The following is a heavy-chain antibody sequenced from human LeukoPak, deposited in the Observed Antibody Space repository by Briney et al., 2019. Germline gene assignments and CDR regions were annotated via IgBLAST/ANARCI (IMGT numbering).Heavy chain of an antibody. J-gene: IGHJ6*03. D-gene: IGHD2-2*01. CDR1: GGSISTYY. Sequence: SETLSLTCTVSGGSISTYYWSLIRQPPGKGLEWIGYIYYSGSTNYSPSLKSRVTISVDTYKNQFSLKLSSVTAADTAVYYCARDIVVVPAATDYYYYYMDVWGKGTTVTVSS. CDR2: IYYSGST. V-gene: IGHV4-59*01. CDR3: ARDIVVVPAATDYYYYYMDV.